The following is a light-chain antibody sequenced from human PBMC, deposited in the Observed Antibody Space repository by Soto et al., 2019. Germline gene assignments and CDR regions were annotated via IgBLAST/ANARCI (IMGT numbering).Light chain of an antibody. CDR3: GSYASATLI. V-gene: IGLV2-14*03. Sequence: QPVLTQPASVSGSPGQSITISCTGTSSDIGAYDYVSWFQQYSGKAPTLIIYEVRFRPSGVSSRFSGSKSGNTASLTISGLQTEDEADYYCGSYASATLIFGGGTKVTVL. CDR2: EVR. CDR1: SSDIGAYDY. J-gene: IGLJ2*01.